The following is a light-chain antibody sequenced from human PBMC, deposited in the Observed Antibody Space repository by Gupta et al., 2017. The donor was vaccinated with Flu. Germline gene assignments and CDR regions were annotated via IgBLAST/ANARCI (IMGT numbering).Light chain of an antibody. CDR3: MQALQTPYT. J-gene: IGKJ2*01. V-gene: IGKV2-28*01. Sequence: VTPGEPASISCRSSQSLLYSNGHTYLDWFLQKPGQSPQLLIYSASHRASGVPDRFTGSGSGTDFTLKISRVEAEDIGVYYCMQALQTPYTFGPGTKLEIK. CDR1: QSLLYSNGHTY. CDR2: SAS.